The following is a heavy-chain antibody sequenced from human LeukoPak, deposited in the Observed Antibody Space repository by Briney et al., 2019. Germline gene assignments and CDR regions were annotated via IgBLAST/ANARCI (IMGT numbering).Heavy chain of an antibody. CDR1: GFTFSSYS. CDR2: ISSSSSYI. Sequence: GGSLRLSCAASGFTFSSYSMNWVRQAPGKGLEWVSSISSSSSYIYYADSVKGRFTISRDNAKNSLYLQMNSLRAEDTAVYYCARDSITMVRGVINGYYMDVWGKGTTVTISS. D-gene: IGHD3-10*01. V-gene: IGHV3-21*01. CDR3: ARDSITMVRGVINGYYMDV. J-gene: IGHJ6*03.